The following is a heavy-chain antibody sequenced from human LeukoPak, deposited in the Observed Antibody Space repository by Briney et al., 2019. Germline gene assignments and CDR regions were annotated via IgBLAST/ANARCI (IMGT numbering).Heavy chain of an antibody. CDR2: INHRGSS. CDR1: GGSFSGYY. Sequence: SETLSLTCGVFGGSFSGYYWTWLRQPPGERLKWVGQINHRGSSHYNPSLRSRVTISVDTSKTQFSLKLTSVTAADTAVYYCARDKFCSDTGSCNIGLFDFWGQGALVTVSS. D-gene: IGHD2-15*01. CDR3: ARDKFCSDTGSCNIGLFDF. J-gene: IGHJ4*02. V-gene: IGHV4-34*01.